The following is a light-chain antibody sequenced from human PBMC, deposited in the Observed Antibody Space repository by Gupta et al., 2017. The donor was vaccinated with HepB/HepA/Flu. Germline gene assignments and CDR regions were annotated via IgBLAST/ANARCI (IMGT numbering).Light chain of an antibody. CDR3: CSYAGSSTFYV. Sequence: QSALTQPRSVSAPPGQSVVISCTGTSSDVGAYNYVSWYQQHPGKAPKLIIYDVNKRPSGVPDRFSGSKSGNTASLTISGLQAEDEADYYCCSYAGSSTFYVFGTGTKVTVL. V-gene: IGLV2-11*01. CDR2: DVN. J-gene: IGLJ1*01. CDR1: SSDVGAYNY.